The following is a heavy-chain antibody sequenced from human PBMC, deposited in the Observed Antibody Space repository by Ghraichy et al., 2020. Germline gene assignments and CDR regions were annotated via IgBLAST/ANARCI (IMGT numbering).Heavy chain of an antibody. J-gene: IGHJ6*02. D-gene: IGHD3-10*01. V-gene: IGHV3-30*18. CDR3: AKDMQYYEWFGELFHGMDV. Sequence: GESLNISCAASGFTFSSYGMHWVRQAPGKGLEWVAVISYDGSNKYYADSVKGRFTISRDNSKNTLYLQMNSLRAEDTAVYYCAKDMQYYEWFGELFHGMDVWGQGTTVTVSS. CDR2: ISYDGSNK. CDR1: GFTFSSYG.